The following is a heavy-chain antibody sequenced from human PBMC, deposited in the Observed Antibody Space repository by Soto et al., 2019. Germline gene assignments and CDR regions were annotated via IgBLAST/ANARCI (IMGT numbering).Heavy chain of an antibody. CDR1: GFTFSSYE. CDR3: ARRKSGPAACAFYFNY. J-gene: IGHJ4*02. D-gene: IGHD2-2*01. Sequence: GGSLRLSCAASGFTFSSYEMNWVRQAPGKGLEWLSYITTGGGTIYYADSAKGRFTISRDNAKNSLYLQMNSLRAEDTAVYYCARRKSGPAACAFYFNYWGQGGLVTVSS. V-gene: IGHV3-48*03. CDR2: ITTGGGTI.